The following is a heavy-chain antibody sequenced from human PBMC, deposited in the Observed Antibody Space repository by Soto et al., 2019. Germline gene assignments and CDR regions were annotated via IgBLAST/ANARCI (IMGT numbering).Heavy chain of an antibody. CDR3: ARAYCSGGSCKYYYYGMDV. CDR2: ISSSSTNI. D-gene: IGHD2-15*01. CDR1: GFTFSSYS. Sequence: EVQLVESGGGLVQPGGSPRLSCAASGFTFSSYSMKWVRQAPGKGLEWVSYISSSSTNIYYADSVKGRFTISRDNAKNSLYLQMNSLRAEDTAVYYCARAYCSGGSCKYYYYGMDVWGQGTTVTVSS. V-gene: IGHV3-48*01. J-gene: IGHJ6*02.